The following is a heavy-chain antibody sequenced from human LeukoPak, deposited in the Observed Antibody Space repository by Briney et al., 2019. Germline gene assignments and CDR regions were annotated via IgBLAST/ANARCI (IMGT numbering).Heavy chain of an antibody. D-gene: IGHD6-19*01. CDR1: GGSIINYY. CDR2: IYASGST. V-gene: IGHV4-4*07. J-gene: IGHJ4*02. CDR3: ARGEGAIAVAGYFDY. Sequence: SETLSLTCTVSGGSIINYYWSWIRQPAGKGLEWIGRIYASGSTSYNPSLKSRVTISVDKSKKQISLKLTSVTAADTAVYYCARGEGAIAVAGYFDYWGQGTLVTVSS.